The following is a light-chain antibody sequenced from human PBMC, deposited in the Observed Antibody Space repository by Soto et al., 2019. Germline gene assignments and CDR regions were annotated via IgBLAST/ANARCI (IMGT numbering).Light chain of an antibody. V-gene: IGKV3-15*01. J-gene: IGKJ1*01. CDR3: QQYNIWPPLT. CDR1: QSVSSN. CDR2: GAS. Sequence: EIVMTQSPATLSVSPGERATLSCRASQSVSSNLAWYQQKPGQAPRLLIYGASTRATGIPARFSGSGSGTEFTLTFSSLQSEDFAVYYCQQYNIWPPLTFGQGTKVEIK.